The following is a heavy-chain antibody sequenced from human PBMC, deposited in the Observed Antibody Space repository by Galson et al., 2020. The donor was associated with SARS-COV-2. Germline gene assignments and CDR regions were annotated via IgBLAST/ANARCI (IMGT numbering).Heavy chain of an antibody. Sequence: TGGSLRLSCAASGFTFSSYGMHWVRQAPGKGLEWVAVISYDGSNKYYADSVKGRFTISRDNSKNTLYLQMNSLRAEDTAVYYCAKDRTNWGMDVWGQGTTVSVSS. CDR2: ISYDGSNK. J-gene: IGHJ6*02. CDR1: GFTFSSYG. CDR3: AKDRTNWGMDV. V-gene: IGHV3-30*18. D-gene: IGHD1-1*01.